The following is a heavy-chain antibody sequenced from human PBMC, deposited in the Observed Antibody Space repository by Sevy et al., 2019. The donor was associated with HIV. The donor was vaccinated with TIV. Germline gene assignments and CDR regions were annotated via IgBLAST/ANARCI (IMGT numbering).Heavy chain of an antibody. CDR3: ARGGGYFDDGFDI. J-gene: IGHJ3*02. V-gene: IGHV4-4*07. D-gene: IGHD3-10*01. CDR1: AGSISSYY. CDR2: IYSSGST. Sequence: SETLSLTCTVSAGSISSYYLTWIRQPAGKGLEWIGHIYSSGSTNYNPSLKSRVTMSVDTSKNTFSLKLTSVTAADTAVYYCARGGGYFDDGFDIWGQGTMVTVSS.